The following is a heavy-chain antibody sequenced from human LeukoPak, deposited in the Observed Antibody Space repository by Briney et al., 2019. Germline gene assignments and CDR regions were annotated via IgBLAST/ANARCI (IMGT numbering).Heavy chain of an antibody. CDR1: GGTFSSYA. CDR2: ISAYNGNT. CDR3: ATRARGYSSSWYNTRGDY. Sequence: ASVKVSCKASGGTFSSYAISWVRQAPGQGLEWMGWISAYNGNTNYAQKLQGRVTMTTDTSTSTAYMELRSLRSEDTAVYYCATRARGYSSSWYNTRGDYWGQGTLVTVSS. J-gene: IGHJ4*02. D-gene: IGHD6-13*01. V-gene: IGHV1-18*01.